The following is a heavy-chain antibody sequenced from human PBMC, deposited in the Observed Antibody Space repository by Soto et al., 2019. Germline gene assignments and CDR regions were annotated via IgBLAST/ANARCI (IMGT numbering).Heavy chain of an antibody. J-gene: IGHJ4*02. CDR1: GFSITNTW. V-gene: IGHV3-15*07. Sequence: EVQLVESGGGLVQPGGSLRLSCAASGFSITNTWMHWVRQAPGKGLEWVGRVKSKADGGTADYAAPVKGRFTVSRDDSKNTQYLQMNGLKMEDTAAYYCTPYPDFWGGHTPLWGQGTLVTVSS. D-gene: IGHD3-3*01. CDR3: TPYPDFWGGHTPL. CDR2: VKSKADGGTA.